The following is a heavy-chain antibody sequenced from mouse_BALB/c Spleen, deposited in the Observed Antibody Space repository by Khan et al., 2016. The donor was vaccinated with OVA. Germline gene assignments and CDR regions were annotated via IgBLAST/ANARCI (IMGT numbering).Heavy chain of an antibody. Sequence: VQLQQSGPELVKPGASVKIPCKASGYTFTDYIMDWVKQSHGKSLEWIGDINPNNGGTIYNQKFIAKATLTVDKSSSTAYMELRSLTSEDTAVYYCARSGYGTFAYWGQGTLVTVSA. CDR1: GYTFTDYI. CDR3: ARSGYGTFAY. CDR2: INPNNGGT. D-gene: IGHD2-1*01. J-gene: IGHJ3*01. V-gene: IGHV1-18*01.